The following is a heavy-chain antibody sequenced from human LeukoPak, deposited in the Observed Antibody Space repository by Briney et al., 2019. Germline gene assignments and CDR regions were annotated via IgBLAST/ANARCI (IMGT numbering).Heavy chain of an antibody. CDR3: ARDPGAYRIQLWRPYYFDY. D-gene: IGHD5-18*01. CDR2: IYHSGST. J-gene: IGHJ4*02. Sequence: SETLSLTCTVSGGSISSGGYYWSWIRQPPGKGLEWIGYIYHSGSTYYNPSLKSRVTISVDTSKNQFSLKLSSVTAADTAVYYCARDPGAYRIQLWRPYYFDYWGQGTLVTVSS. V-gene: IGHV4-30-2*01. CDR1: GGSISSGGYY.